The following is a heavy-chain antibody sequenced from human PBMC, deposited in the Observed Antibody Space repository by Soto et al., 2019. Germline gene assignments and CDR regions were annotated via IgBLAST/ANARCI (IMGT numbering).Heavy chain of an antibody. V-gene: IGHV4-4*07. CDR3: ARGRIAVAGLNAFDI. D-gene: IGHD6-19*01. CDR1: GDSISTYF. CDR2: MYSTGTT. J-gene: IGHJ3*02. Sequence: SETLSLTCTVSGDSISTYFWSWIRQPAGKGLEWSGRMYSTGTTNYNPSLKSRVSMSIDMSKNQFSLKLSSVTAADTAVYYCARGRIAVAGLNAFDIWGQGTMVTVSS.